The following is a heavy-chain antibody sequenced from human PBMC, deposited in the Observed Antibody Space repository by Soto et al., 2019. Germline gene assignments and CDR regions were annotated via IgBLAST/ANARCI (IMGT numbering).Heavy chain of an antibody. J-gene: IGHJ6*02. CDR2: ISYDGSNK. D-gene: IGHD3-10*01. CDR3: ARNFGRGYGMDV. V-gene: IGHV3-30-3*01. Sequence: QVQLVESGGGVVQPGRSLRLSCAASGFTFSSYAMHWVRQAPGKGLEWVAVISYDGSNKYYADSVKGRFTISRDNSKNTLYLQMNSLRAEDTAVYYCARNFGRGYGMDVWGQGTTVTVSS. CDR1: GFTFSSYA.